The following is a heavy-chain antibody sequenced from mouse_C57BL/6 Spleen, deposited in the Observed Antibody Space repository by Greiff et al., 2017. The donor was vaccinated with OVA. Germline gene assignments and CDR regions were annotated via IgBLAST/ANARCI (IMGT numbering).Heavy chain of an antibody. V-gene: IGHV1-69*01. CDR1: GYTFTSYW. D-gene: IGHD2-4*01. CDR3: ARFPDYDEEGYFDY. Sequence: QVQLKQPGAELVMPGASVKLSCKASGYTFTSYWMHWVKQRPGQGLEWIGEIDPSDSYTNYNQKFKGKSTLTVDKSSSTAYMQLSSLTSEDSAVYYCARFPDYDEEGYFDYWGQGTTLTVSS. J-gene: IGHJ2*01. CDR2: IDPSDSYT.